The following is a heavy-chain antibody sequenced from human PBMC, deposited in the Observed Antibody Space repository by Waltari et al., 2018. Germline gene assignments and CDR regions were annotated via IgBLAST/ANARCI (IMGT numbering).Heavy chain of an antibody. J-gene: IGHJ1*01. CDR1: GFTFGDYA. D-gene: IGHD3-22*01. CDR3: SKDSSYDFAEYFQH. CDR2: ISWNSGSI. V-gene: IGHV3-9*03. Sequence: EVQLVASGGGLVQPGRSRRLSGAASGFTFGDYAMHWLRQAPGKGLEWVSGISWNSGSIGYADSVKGRFTISRDNAKNSLYLQMNSLRAEDMALYYCSKDSSYDFAEYFQHWGQGTLVTVSS.